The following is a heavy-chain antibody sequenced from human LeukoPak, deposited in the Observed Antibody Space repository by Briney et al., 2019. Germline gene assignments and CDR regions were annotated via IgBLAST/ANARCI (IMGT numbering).Heavy chain of an antibody. J-gene: IGHJ4*02. D-gene: IGHD2-2*01. CDR2: ISGSGAST. Sequence: GGSLRLSCAASGFTFSSYAMSWVRQAPGKGLEWVSSISGSGASTYYADSVRGRFTISRDSSKNTLYLQMNSLRVEDTALYYRAKDTYTSAAVHYFDYWGQGTLVTVSS. V-gene: IGHV3-23*01. CDR3: AKDTYTSAAVHYFDY. CDR1: GFTFSSYA.